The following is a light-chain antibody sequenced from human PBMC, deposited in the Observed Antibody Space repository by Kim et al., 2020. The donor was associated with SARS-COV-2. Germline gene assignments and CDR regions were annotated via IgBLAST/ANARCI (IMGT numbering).Light chain of an antibody. J-gene: IGLJ3*02. CDR2: YDS. CDR3: QVWDSSSDHPWV. Sequence: PGRTARTTCGGNNLGSKSVHWYQQKPGQAPVLVIYYDSDRPSGIPERFSGANSGNTATLTISRVEAGDEPDYYCQVWDSSSDHPWVFGGGTQLTVL. V-gene: IGLV3-21*04. CDR1: NLGSKS.